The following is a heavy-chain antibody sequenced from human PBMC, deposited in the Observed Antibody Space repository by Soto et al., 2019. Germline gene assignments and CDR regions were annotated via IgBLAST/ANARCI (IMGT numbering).Heavy chain of an antibody. D-gene: IGHD2-2*01. CDR1: GGTFSSYA. J-gene: IGHJ5*02. V-gene: IGHV1-69*13. Sequence: ASVKVSCKASGGTFSSYAISWVRQAPGQGLEWMGGIIPIFGTANYAQKFQGRVTITADESTSTAYMELSSLRSEDTAVYYCARDGPRKLAHLGYCSSTSCWFDPWGQGTLVTVSS. CDR3: ARDGPRKLAHLGYCSSTSCWFDP. CDR2: IIPIFGTA.